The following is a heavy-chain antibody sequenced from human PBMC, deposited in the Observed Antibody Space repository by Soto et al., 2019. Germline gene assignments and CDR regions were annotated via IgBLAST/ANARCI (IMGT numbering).Heavy chain of an antibody. Sequence: QVQLQESGPGLVKPSETLSLSCNISGASISNYYWSWIRQTPGRGLEWIGWVHFTGSTRYNPSLRSRLSISADTSRTHFFLRLSAVTAADTALYYCARSMAGRIDFWGQGTLVTVSS. CDR1: GASISNYY. J-gene: IGHJ4*02. CDR2: VHFTGST. D-gene: IGHD6-19*01. CDR3: ARSMAGRIDF. V-gene: IGHV4-59*01.